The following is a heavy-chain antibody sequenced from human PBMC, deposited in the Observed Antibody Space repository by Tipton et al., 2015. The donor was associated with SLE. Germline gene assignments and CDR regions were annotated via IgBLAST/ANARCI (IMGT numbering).Heavy chain of an antibody. D-gene: IGHD3-16*02. J-gene: IGHJ3*01. CDR2: IKQDGSEK. CDR3: ASEYGGVIADAFDL. V-gene: IGHV3-7*01. Sequence: SLRLSCAASGFTFSSYSMNWVRQAPGKGLEWVANIKQDGSEKYYVDSVKGRFTISRDNAKNSLYLQMNSLRAEDTAVYYCASEYGGVIADAFDLWGQGTMVTVSS. CDR1: GFTFSSYS.